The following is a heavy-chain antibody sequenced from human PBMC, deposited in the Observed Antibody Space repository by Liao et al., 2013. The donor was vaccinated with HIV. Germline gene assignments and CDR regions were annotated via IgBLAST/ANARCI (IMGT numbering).Heavy chain of an antibody. CDR2: IYTSGTT. J-gene: IGHJ4*02. Sequence: QVQLQESGPGLVRPSQTLSLTCTVSGDSISSGSYYWSWIRQPAGKGLEWIGRIYTSGTTKYNPSLKSRVTISVDTPKNQFSLKLSSVTAADTAVYYCARDNGFWSGYYSPLFDYWGRGTWSPSPQ. CDR1: GDSISSGSYY. D-gene: IGHD3-3*01. V-gene: IGHV4-61*02. CDR3: ARDNGFWSGYYSPLFDY.